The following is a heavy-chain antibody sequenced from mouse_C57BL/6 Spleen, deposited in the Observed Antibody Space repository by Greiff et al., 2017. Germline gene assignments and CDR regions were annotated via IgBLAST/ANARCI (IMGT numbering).Heavy chain of an antibody. CDR3: ARGDQDSSGYRLAY. Sequence: VQLQQPGAELVRPGSSVKLSCKASGYTFTGYWMHWVKQRPIQGLEWIGNIAPSDSETHYNQKFKDKATLTVDKSSSTAYMQLSSLTSEDSAVXYCARGDQDSSGYRLAYWGQGTLVTVSA. D-gene: IGHD3-2*02. CDR1: GYTFTGYW. V-gene: IGHV1-52*01. J-gene: IGHJ3*01. CDR2: IAPSDSET.